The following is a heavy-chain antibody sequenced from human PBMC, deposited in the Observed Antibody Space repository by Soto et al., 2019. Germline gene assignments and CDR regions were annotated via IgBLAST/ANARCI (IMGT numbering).Heavy chain of an antibody. V-gene: IGHV3-23*01. CDR1: GFTFSSYA. Sequence: PGGSLRLSCAASGFTFSSYAMSWVRQAPGKGLEWVSAISGSGGSTYYADSVKGRFTISRDNSKSTLYLQMTGLRAEDTAVYYCAKDRASGWYSAFDYWGQGALVTVSS. D-gene: IGHD6-19*01. CDR2: ISGSGGST. CDR3: AKDRASGWYSAFDY. J-gene: IGHJ4*02.